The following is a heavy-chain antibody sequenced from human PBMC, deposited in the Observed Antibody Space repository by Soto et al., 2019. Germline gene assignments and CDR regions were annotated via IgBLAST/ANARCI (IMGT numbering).Heavy chain of an antibody. CDR2: IYYSGST. CDR1: GGSISSGDFY. V-gene: IGHV4-30-4*01. J-gene: IGHJ4*02. CDR3: ARADDFSDRFVY. D-gene: IGHD4-17*01. Sequence: TSETLSLTCTVSGGSISSGDFYWSWIRQPPGKGLELIGNIYYSGSTYYNPSLRSRAIMSVDTSQNQFSLKLSSLTAADTAVYFCARADDFSDRFVYWGQGALVTVST.